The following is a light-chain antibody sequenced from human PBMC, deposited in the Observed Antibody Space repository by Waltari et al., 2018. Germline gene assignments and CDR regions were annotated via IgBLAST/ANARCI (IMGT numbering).Light chain of an antibody. J-gene: IGKJ2*01. CDR3: QHYGSSPPFYT. CDR1: QSVISSY. V-gene: IGKV3-20*01. Sequence: EIVLTQSPGTLSLSPGERATLSCRDSQSVISSYLAWYQQRPGQAPRLLIYGASNRATGIPDRFSGSGSGTDFTLTISRLEPEDFAVYYCQHYGSSPPFYTFGQGTKLEIK. CDR2: GAS.